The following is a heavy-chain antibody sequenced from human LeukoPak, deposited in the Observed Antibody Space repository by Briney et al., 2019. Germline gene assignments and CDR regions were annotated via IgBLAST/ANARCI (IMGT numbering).Heavy chain of an antibody. CDR2: TYYRSKWYN. Sequence: SQTLLLTCAISGDSVSSNSAAWNWIRQSPSRGLEWLGRTYYRSKWYNDYAVSVKSRITINPDTSKNQFSLQLNSMTPEDTAVYYCARDYPQNGGELRFDHWGQGTLVTVSS. CDR3: ARDYPQNGGELRFDH. D-gene: IGHD3-16*01. CDR1: GDSVSSNSAA. J-gene: IGHJ4*02. V-gene: IGHV6-1*01.